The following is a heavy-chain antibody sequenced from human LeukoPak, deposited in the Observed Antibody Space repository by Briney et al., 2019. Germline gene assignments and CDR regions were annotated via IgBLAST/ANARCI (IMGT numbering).Heavy chain of an antibody. V-gene: IGHV3-11*04. CDR2: ISSSGSTI. J-gene: IGHJ4*02. D-gene: IGHD5-18*01. Sequence: PGGSLRLSCAASGFTFSSYAMSWIRQAPGRGLEWISYISSSGSTIYYGDSVKGRFTISRDNAKNSLYLQMNSLRAEDTAVYYCARAGRGFSYGYLDYWGQGSLVTVSS. CDR3: ARAGRGFSYGYLDY. CDR1: GFTFSSYA.